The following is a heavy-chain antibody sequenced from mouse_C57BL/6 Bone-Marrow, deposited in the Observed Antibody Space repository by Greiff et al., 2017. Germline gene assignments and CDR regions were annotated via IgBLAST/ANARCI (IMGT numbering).Heavy chain of an antibody. V-gene: IGHV7-3*01. J-gene: IGHJ4*01. CDR1: GFTFTAYY. D-gene: IGHD1-1*01. CDR3: ASFHYYSSSYDAMDY. CDR2: IRNKSNGYTT. Sequence: EVKLVESGGGLVQPGGSLCLSCAASGFTFTAYYLSWVRQPPWPALERLGFIRNKSNGYTTEYSAFVKGRFIISRDNSQSNLYLQMNALRAEDSATYYCASFHYYSSSYDAMDYWGQGTSVTVSS.